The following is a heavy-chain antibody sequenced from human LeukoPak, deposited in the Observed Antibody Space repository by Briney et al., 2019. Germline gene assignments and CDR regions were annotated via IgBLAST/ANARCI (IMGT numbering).Heavy chain of an antibody. CDR2: IYHSGST. V-gene: IGHV4-4*02. Sequence: SETLSLTCAVSGGSISSSNWWSWVRQPPGKGLEWIGEIYHSGSTNYNPSLKSRVTISVDNSKNQFFLKLSSVTAADTAVYYCARGYDSSGYSHDYWGQGTLVTVSS. D-gene: IGHD3-22*01. CDR3: ARGYDSSGYSHDY. CDR1: GGSISSSNW. J-gene: IGHJ4*02.